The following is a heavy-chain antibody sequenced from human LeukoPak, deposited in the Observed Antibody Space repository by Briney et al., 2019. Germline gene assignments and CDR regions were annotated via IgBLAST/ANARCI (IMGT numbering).Heavy chain of an antibody. CDR3: ARQYYDYVWGCYRDLYYFDY. D-gene: IGHD3-16*02. CDR1: GGSISSSSYY. Sequence: SETLSLTCTVSGGSISSSSYYWGWIRQPPGKGLEWIGSIYYSGNTYYNPSLKSRVTISVDTSKNLFSLKLSSVTAADTAVYYCARQYYDYVWGCYRDLYYFDYWGQGTLVTVSS. J-gene: IGHJ4*02. CDR2: IYYSGNT. V-gene: IGHV4-39*01.